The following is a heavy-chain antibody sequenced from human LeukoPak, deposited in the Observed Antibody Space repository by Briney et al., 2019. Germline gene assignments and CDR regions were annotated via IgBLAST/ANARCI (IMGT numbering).Heavy chain of an antibody. CDR2: IYYSGST. Sequence: PSETLSLTCTVSGGSISSSSYYWGWIRQPPGKGLEWIGSIYYSGSTYYNPSLKSRVTISVDTSKNQFSLKLSSVTAADAAVYYCARQATVGRTGSLFDYWGQGTLVTVSS. J-gene: IGHJ4*02. CDR3: ARQATVGRTGSLFDY. D-gene: IGHD3-10*01. V-gene: IGHV4-39*01. CDR1: GGSISSSSYY.